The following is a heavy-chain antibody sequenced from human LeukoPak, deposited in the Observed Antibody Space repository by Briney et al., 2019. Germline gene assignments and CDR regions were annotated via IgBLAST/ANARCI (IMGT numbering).Heavy chain of an antibody. V-gene: IGHV3-7*01. J-gene: IGHJ4*02. Sequence: PGGSLRLSCAASGFTFSSYWMSWVRQAPGKGLEWVATIKQDASEENYVDSVKGRFTISRDNGKNAFYLQMNSLRAEDTAVYYXVRAATGTRFRFDYWGQGTLVTVSS. CDR2: IKQDASEE. CDR3: VRAATGTRFRFDY. CDR1: GFTFSSYW. D-gene: IGHD1-1*01.